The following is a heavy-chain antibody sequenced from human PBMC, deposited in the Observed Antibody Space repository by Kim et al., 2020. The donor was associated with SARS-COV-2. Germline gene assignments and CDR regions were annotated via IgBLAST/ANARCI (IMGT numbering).Heavy chain of an antibody. CDR2: ISSSSSYI. Sequence: GGSLRLSCAASGFTFSSYSMNWVRQAPGKGLEWVSSISSSSSYIYYADSVKGRFTISRDNAKNSLYLQMNSLRAEDTALYYCARDSEGYDYGDYRGDYWGQGTLVTVSS. J-gene: IGHJ4*02. CDR1: GFTFSSYS. V-gene: IGHV3-21*01. D-gene: IGHD4-17*01. CDR3: ARDSEGYDYGDYRGDY.